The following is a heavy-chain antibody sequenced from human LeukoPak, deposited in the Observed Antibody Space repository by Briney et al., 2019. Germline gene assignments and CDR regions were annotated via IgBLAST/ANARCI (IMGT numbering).Heavy chain of an antibody. CDR1: GFTVSSNY. V-gene: IGHV3-53*01. CDR2: IYVGGST. J-gene: IGHJ4*02. D-gene: IGHD2-2*01. Sequence: PGGSLRLSCAASGFTVSSNYMSWVRQAPGKGQEWLSVIYVGGSTFYADSVKGRFTISRDNSKNTLYLQMNSLRADDTAVYYCARDHRNAGVFDYWGQGTLVTVSS. CDR3: ARDHRNAGVFDY.